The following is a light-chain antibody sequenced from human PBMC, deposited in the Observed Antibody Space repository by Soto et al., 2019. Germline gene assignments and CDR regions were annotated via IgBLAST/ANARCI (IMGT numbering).Light chain of an antibody. Sequence: EIVLTQSPGTLSLFPGERATLPCRASQSISSNYIAWYQHKPGRAPRLLIYGASNRVTGIPDRFSGSGSGTDFTLTISRLEPEDFAVYYCQQYAASPRTFGQGTQVEIK. CDR2: GAS. CDR1: QSISSNY. J-gene: IGKJ1*01. CDR3: QQYAASPRT. V-gene: IGKV3-20*01.